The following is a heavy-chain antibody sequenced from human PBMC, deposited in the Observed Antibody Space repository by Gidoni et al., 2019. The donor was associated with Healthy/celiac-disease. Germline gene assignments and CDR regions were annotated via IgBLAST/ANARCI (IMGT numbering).Heavy chain of an antibody. V-gene: IGHV3-7*01. CDR2: IKEDGSEE. CDR3: ARDYVEYRYGFRAGYYYYGMDV. J-gene: IGHJ6*02. Sequence: EVQLVESGGGLVQPGGSLRLSCAASGFTVSSYWMSWVRQAPGKGLEGVANIKEDGSEEDYVDSVKGRFTISRDNAKNSLYLQMNSLRAEDTAVYYCARDYVEYRYGFRAGYYYYGMDVWGQGTTVTVSS. CDR1: GFTVSSYW. D-gene: IGHD5-18*01.